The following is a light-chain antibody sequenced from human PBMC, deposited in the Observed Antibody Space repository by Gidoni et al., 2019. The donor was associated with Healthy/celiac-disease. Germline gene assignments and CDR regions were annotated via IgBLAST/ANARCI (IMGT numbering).Light chain of an antibody. CDR3: QQRSNWGLT. V-gene: IGKV3-11*01. CDR1: QSVSSY. J-gene: IGKJ4*01. CDR2: DAS. Sequence: ELVLTQSPATLSLSPVESATLSCRASQSVSSYLAWYQQKPGQAPRLVIDDASNRATGIPAMFSGSGSGTDCTLTISSLEPEDFSVYYCQQRSNWGLTFGGGTKVEIK.